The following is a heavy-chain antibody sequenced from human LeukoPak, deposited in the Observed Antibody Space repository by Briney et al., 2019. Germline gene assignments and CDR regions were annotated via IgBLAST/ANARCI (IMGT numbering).Heavy chain of an antibody. CDR1: GFTFSSYW. Sequence: GGSLRLSCAASGFTFSSYWMHWVRQAPGKGLLWVSRINSDGSSTSYADSVKGRFTISRDNAKNTLYLQMNSLRAEDTAVYYCAQSGSGYGPPGFDYWGQGTLVTVSS. CDR3: AQSGSGYGPPGFDY. D-gene: IGHD5-12*01. CDR2: INSDGSST. V-gene: IGHV3-74*01. J-gene: IGHJ4*02.